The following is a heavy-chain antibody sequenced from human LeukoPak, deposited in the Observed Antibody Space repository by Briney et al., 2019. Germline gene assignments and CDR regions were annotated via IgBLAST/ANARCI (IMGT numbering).Heavy chain of an antibody. CDR1: GGSISSSNW. Sequence: SETLSLTCAVSGGSISSSNWWSLVRQPPGKGLEWIGEIYHSGSTNYNPSLKSRVTISVDKSKNQFSLKLCSVTAADTAVYYCASQCGGDCYYFDYWGQGTLVTVSS. J-gene: IGHJ4*02. CDR2: IYHSGST. D-gene: IGHD2-21*02. CDR3: ASQCGGDCYYFDY. V-gene: IGHV4-4*02.